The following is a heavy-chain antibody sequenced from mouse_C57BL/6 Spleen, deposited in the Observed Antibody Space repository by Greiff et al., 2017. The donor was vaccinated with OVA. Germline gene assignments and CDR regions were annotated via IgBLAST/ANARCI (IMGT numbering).Heavy chain of an antibody. V-gene: IGHV14-4*01. Sequence: VHVKQSGAELVRPGASVKLSCTASGFNFKDDYMHWVKQRPEQGLEWIGWIDPENGDTEYASKFQGKATITADTSSNTAYLQLSSLTSEDTAVYYCTTLYGSWFAYWGQGTLVTVSA. CDR2: IDPENGDT. CDR3: TTLYGSWFAY. D-gene: IGHD2-2*01. CDR1: GFNFKDDY. J-gene: IGHJ3*01.